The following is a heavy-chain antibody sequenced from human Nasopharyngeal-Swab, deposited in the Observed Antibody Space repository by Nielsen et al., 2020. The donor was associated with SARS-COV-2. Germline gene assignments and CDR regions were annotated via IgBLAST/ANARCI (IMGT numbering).Heavy chain of an antibody. D-gene: IGHD3-22*01. CDR2: INAGNGNT. CDR3: ARVYYDSSSYYQY. J-gene: IGHJ4*02. Sequence: WVRQAPGQRLEWMGWINAGNGNTKYSQKFQGRVTITRDTSASTAYMELSSLRSEDTAVYYCARVYYDSSSYYQYWGQGTLVTVSS. V-gene: IGHV1-3*01.